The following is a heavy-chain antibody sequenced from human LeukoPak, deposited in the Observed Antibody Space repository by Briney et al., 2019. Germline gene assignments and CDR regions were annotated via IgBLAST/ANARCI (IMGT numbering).Heavy chain of an antibody. Sequence: ASVKVSCKASGYTFTNYGITWVRQAPGQGLEWMGWISGYNGNTNYAQKFQARVTMTTDTPTSTAYMELRSLRSDDTAVYYCARAYHSDRQAYSSGWYLDYWGQGTLVTVSS. CDR3: ARAYHSDRQAYSSGWYLDY. V-gene: IGHV1-18*01. CDR2: ISGYNGNT. D-gene: IGHD6-19*01. J-gene: IGHJ4*02. CDR1: GYTFTNYG.